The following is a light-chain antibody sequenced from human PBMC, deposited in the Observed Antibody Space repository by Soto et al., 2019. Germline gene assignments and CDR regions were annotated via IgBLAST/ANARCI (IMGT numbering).Light chain of an antibody. V-gene: IGKV3-20*01. CDR3: QQYGSLIT. CDR2: GAS. Sequence: EIVLTQSPGTLSLSPGERATLSCRASQSVSSSYLAWYQQKPGQAPRLLIYGASSRATGIPDRFSGSGSGTDFTLTISRLEPEDFAVYYCQQYGSLITCGQGTGLEIK. J-gene: IGKJ5*01. CDR1: QSVSSSY.